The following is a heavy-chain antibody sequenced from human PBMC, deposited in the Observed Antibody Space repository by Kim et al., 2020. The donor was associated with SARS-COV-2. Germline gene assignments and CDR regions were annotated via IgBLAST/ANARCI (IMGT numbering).Heavy chain of an antibody. Sequence: AESGKGRFTIARDNSKNTRNLQMSSLRAEETAVYYCARGQGIAAAGADDWGQRTLVTVSS. V-gene: IGHV3-33*01. D-gene: IGHD6-13*01. J-gene: IGHJ4*02. CDR3: ARGQGIAAAGADD.